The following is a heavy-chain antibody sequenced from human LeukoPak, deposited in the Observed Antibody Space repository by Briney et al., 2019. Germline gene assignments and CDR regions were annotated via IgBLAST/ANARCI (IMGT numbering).Heavy chain of an antibody. V-gene: IGHV3-11*04. CDR2: ISSSDSTI. D-gene: IGHD3-22*01. Sequence: GGSLRLSCAASGFTFSDYYMSWIRQAPGKGLEWISYISSSDSTIYYADSVKGRFIISRDNAKNSLYLQMNSLRAEDTGVYYCAKARSGNYYDSPTDYWGQGTLVTVSS. CDR1: GFTFSDYY. J-gene: IGHJ4*02. CDR3: AKARSGNYYDSPTDY.